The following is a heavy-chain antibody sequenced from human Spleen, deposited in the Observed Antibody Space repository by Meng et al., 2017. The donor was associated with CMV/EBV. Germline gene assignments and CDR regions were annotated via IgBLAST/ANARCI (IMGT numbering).Heavy chain of an antibody. CDR3: AREKGRVVVAAYFDY. D-gene: IGHD2-15*01. CDR2: IYTSGST. Sequence: QLLESGPGPVKPSETLSLTCTVSGGYISSYYGSWIRQPAGKGLDWIGRIYTSGSTNYNPSLKSRVTMSVDTSKNQFSLKLSSVTAADTAVYYCAREKGRVVVAAYFDYWGQGTLVTVSS. V-gene: IGHV4-4*07. J-gene: IGHJ4*02. CDR1: GGYISSYY.